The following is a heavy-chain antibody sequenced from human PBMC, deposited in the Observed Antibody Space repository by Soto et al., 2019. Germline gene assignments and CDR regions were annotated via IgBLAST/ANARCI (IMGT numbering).Heavy chain of an antibody. CDR3: ARARGIVGAPILAY. V-gene: IGHV1-69*13. J-gene: IGHJ4*02. Sequence: AVKVCCKASGGTFSSYAISWVRQAPGQGLEWMGGIIPIFGTANYAQKFQGRVTITADESTSTAYMELSSLRSEDTAVYYCARARGIVGAPILAYWGQGTLVTVSS. CDR2: IIPIFGTA. D-gene: IGHD1-26*01. CDR1: GGTFSSYA.